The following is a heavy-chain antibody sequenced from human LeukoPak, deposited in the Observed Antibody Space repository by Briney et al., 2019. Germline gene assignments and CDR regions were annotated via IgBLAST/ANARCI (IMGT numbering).Heavy chain of an antibody. V-gene: IGHV4-61*02. Sequence: SETLSLTCTVSGGSISSGSYYWSWLRQPAGKGLEWIGRIYTSGSTNYNPSLKSRVTISVDTSKNQFSLKLSSVTAADTAVYYCAMYGSGSYLWSVDYYYMDVWGKGTTVTVSS. D-gene: IGHD3-10*01. CDR3: AMYGSGSYLWSVDYYYMDV. CDR1: GGSISSGSYY. J-gene: IGHJ6*03. CDR2: IYTSGST.